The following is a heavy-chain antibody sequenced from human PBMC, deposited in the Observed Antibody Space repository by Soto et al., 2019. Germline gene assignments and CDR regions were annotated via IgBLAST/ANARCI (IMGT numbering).Heavy chain of an antibody. D-gene: IGHD6-19*01. CDR1: GCTFGDYA. V-gene: IGHV3-49*03. CDR2: IRSKAYGGTT. Sequence: GGSLRLSCTASGCTFGDYAMSWFRQAPGKGLEWVGFIRSKAYGGTTEYAAYVKGRFTVSRADSKSIAYLQMNSLKTEDTAVYYCTRRWLATNYYYYGMDVWGQGTTVTVSS. J-gene: IGHJ6*02. CDR3: TRRWLATNYYYYGMDV.